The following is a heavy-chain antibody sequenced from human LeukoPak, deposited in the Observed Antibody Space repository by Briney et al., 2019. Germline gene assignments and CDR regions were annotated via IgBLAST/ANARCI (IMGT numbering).Heavy chain of an antibody. CDR1: GYSISSGYY. V-gene: IGHV4-38-2*01. Sequence: SETLSLTCAVSGYSISSGYYWGWIRQPPGTGLGWIGSIYHSGSTYYNPSLKSRVTISVDTSKNQFSLKLSSVTAADTAVYYCARHDYYDLRFDYWGQGTLVTVSS. J-gene: IGHJ4*02. CDR3: ARHDYYDLRFDY. D-gene: IGHD3-3*01. CDR2: IYHSGST.